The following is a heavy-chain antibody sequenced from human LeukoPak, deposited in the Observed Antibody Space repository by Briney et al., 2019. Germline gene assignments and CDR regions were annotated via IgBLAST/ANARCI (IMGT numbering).Heavy chain of an antibody. CDR1: GYTFTTYW. D-gene: IGHD5-24*01. J-gene: IGHJ3*02. V-gene: IGHV5-51*01. CDR3: TRSPRDGYHDAFDI. Sequence: GESLKISCKGSGYTFTTYWIAWVRQMPGEGLEWMGIIYPGDSETRYSPSFQGQATIPAAKSITTAYLQWGSLKASDPAMYYCTRSPRDGYHDAFDIWGQGTMVTVFS. CDR2: IYPGDSET.